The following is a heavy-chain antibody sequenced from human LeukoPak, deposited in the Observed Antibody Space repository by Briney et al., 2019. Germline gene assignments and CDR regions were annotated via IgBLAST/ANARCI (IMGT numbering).Heavy chain of an antibody. CDR2: FSCSGST. CDR3: ARSYWTGYHHLDF. D-gene: IGHD3/OR15-3a*01. J-gene: IGHJ4*02. Sequence: PSETLSLTCSVSGGSISSCTYSWGWIRQPPGKGLEWIGSFSCSGSTYYNASLKSRVTISVDTSKGQFSLKLSSVTAADTAVYYCARSYWTGYHHLDFWGQGTLVTVSS. V-gene: IGHV4-39*07. CDR1: GGSISSCTYS.